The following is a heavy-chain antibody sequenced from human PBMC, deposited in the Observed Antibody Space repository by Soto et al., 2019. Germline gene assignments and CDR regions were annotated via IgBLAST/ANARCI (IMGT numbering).Heavy chain of an antibody. CDR2: INPGSGAA. J-gene: IGHJ4*02. CDR3: ARVSTKAKYDFWSGYWDY. Sequence: GASVTVSCKASGYKFTAYYMHWVRQAPGQGLEWMGWINPGSGAASYAQTFQGRVTMTRDTSLNTVYMEVTSLRPDDTAVYYCARVSTKAKYDFWSGYWDYWGQGTLVTVFS. CDR1: GYKFTAYY. D-gene: IGHD3-3*01. V-gene: IGHV1-2*02.